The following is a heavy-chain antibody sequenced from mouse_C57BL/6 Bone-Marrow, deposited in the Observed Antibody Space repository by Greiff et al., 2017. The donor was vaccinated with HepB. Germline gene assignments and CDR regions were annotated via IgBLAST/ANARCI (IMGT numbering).Heavy chain of an antibody. Sequence: QVQLQQPGAELVKPGASVKMSCKASGYTFTSYWITWVKQRPGQGLEWIGDIYPGSGSTNSNEKFKSKATLTVDTSSSTAYMQLSSLTSEDSAVYYSARSGDTHDAMDYWGQGTSVTVSS. CDR2: IYPGSGST. D-gene: IGHD3-1*01. J-gene: IGHJ4*01. CDR1: GYTFTSYW. CDR3: ARSGDTHDAMDY. V-gene: IGHV1-55*01.